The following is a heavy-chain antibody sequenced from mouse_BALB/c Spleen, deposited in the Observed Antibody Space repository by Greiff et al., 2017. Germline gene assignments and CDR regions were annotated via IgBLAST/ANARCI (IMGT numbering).Heavy chain of an antibody. D-gene: IGHD2-14*01. CDR2: IDPENGDT. CDR3: NAWGGYDRYFDY. CDR1: GFNIKDYY. J-gene: IGHJ2*01. Sequence: DVQLQESGAELVRSGASVKLSCTASGFNIKDYYMHWVKQRPEQGLEWIGWIDPENGDTEYAPKFQGKATMTADTSSNTAYLQLSSLTSEDTAVYYCNAWGGYDRYFDYWGQGTTLTVSS. V-gene: IGHV14-4*02.